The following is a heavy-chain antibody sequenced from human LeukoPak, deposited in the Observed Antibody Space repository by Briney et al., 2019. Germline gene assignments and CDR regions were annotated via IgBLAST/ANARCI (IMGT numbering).Heavy chain of an antibody. J-gene: IGHJ4*02. V-gene: IGHV1-2*02. CDR1: GYTFTDYY. CDR3: ARLGYCSSTSCSNDY. D-gene: IGHD2-2*01. CDR2: INPNNGVT. Sequence: ASGTVSCKASGYTFTDYYTHWVRQAPGQGLEWMGWINPNNGVTTYAQKLQGRVTMTTDTSTSTASMELRSLRSDDTAVYYCARLGYCSSTSCSNDYWGQGTLVT.